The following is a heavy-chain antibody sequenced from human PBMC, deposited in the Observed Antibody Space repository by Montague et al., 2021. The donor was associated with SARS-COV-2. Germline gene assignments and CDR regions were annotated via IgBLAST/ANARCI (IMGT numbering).Heavy chain of an antibody. Sequence: SLRLSCAASGFTFSSYAMSWVRQAPGKGLEWVSGITTSGGSTYYADSVKGRFTISRDNSKNTLYLQMNSLRAEDTAVYYCAPLRGLVWFEYWGQGTLATVSS. J-gene: IGHJ4*02. D-gene: IGHD3-10*01. V-gene: IGHV3-23*01. CDR1: GFTFSSYA. CDR2: ITTSGGST. CDR3: APLRGLVWFEY.